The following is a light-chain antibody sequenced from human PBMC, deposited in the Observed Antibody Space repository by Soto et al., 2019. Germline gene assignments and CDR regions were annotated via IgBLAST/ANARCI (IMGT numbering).Light chain of an antibody. Sequence: IQVTQSPSSLSASVGDRVTITCRATQGYRSDLAWFQQKPGKAPKSLIYAATNLQSGVPSRFSGSGGGTDFSLTISSLPPEDIATYYCQQYQRYPPSFGGGTKLEIK. CDR3: QQYQRYPPS. J-gene: IGKJ4*01. V-gene: IGKV1-16*01. CDR1: QGYRSD. CDR2: AAT.